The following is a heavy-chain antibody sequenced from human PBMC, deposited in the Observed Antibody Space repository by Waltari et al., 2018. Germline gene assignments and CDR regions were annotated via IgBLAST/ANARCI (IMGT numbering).Heavy chain of an antibody. V-gene: IGHV1-2*06. Sequence: HWVRQAPGQGLEWMGRINPNSGGTNYAQKFQGRVTMTRDTSISTAYMELSRLRSDDTAVYYCASIAVKRDYWGQGTLVTVSS. CDR3: ASIAVKRDY. J-gene: IGHJ4*02. CDR2: INPNSGGT. D-gene: IGHD3-16*02.